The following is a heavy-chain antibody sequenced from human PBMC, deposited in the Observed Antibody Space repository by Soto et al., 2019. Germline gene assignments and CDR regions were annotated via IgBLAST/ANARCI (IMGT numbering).Heavy chain of an antibody. CDR3: ARIYCTTTTCDSWFDP. V-gene: IGHV5-10-1*01. J-gene: IGHJ5*02. CDR1: GYTFTTFW. D-gene: IGHD2-2*01. Sequence: HGESLKISCTGFGYTFTTFWISWVRQMPGKGLEWMGRIDPGDTYATYSPAFQGHVTISADKATSTAXXXXXXXXXXDTAMYYCARIYCTTTTCDSWFDPWGQGTLVTVSS. CDR2: IDPGDTYA.